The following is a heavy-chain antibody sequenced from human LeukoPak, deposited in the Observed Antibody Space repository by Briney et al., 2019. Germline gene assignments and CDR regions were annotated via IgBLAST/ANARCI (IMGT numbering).Heavy chain of an antibody. CDR3: ARDGFAYPTYYYDSSGYPHFDY. J-gene: IGHJ4*02. Sequence: ASVKVSCKASGCTFTSYDINWVRQAPGQGLEWMGIINPSGGSTSYAQKFQGRVTMTRDTSTSTVYMELSSLRSEDTAVYYCARDGFAYPTYYYDSSGYPHFDYWGQGTLVTVSS. V-gene: IGHV1-46*01. CDR1: GCTFTSYD. CDR2: INPSGGST. D-gene: IGHD3-22*01.